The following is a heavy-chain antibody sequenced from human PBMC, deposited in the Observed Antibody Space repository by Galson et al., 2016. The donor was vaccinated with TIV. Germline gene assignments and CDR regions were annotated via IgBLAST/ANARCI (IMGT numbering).Heavy chain of an antibody. D-gene: IGHD1-7*01. CDR1: GDSVSGNTAA. V-gene: IGHV6-1*01. J-gene: IGHJ6*03. CDR2: TYYTSKWNT. CDR3: SRGNWNYGMGGAMDV. Sequence: CAISGDSVSGNTAAWNWVRQSPSRGLEWLGRTYYTSKWNTDYAVSVKGRIIIRPDTSMNQVSLQLSSVIPADTAVYYCSRGNWNYGMGGAMDVWGGGTTVTVAS.